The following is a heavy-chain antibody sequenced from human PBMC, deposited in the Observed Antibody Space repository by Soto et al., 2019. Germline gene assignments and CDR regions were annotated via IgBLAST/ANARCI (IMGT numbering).Heavy chain of an antibody. CDR2: ISAYNGNT. D-gene: IGHD3-10*01. J-gene: IGHJ3*02. CDR1: GYTFTSYG. V-gene: IGHV1-18*01. CDR3: ASGNYGPGPEGAFDI. Sequence: VSVKVSCKASGYTFTSYGISWVRQAPGQGLEWMGWISAYNGNTNYAQKLQGRVTMTTDTSTSTAYMELRSLRSDDTAVYYCASGNYGPGPEGAFDIWGQGTMVTVSS.